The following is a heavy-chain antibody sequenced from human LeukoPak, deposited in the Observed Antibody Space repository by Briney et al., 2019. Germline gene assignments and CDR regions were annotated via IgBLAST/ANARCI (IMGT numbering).Heavy chain of an antibody. CDR1: GYTFTSYD. V-gene: IGHV1-8*01. J-gene: IGHJ4*02. Sequence: ASVKVSCKAPGYTFTSYDINWVRQAIGQGLEWMGWMNPNSGNTGYAQKFQGRVTMTRNTSISTAYMELSSLRSEDTAVYYCARVGLRYCSSTSCRDFDYWGQGTLVTVSS. D-gene: IGHD2-2*01. CDR3: ARVGLRYCSSTSCRDFDY. CDR2: MNPNSGNT.